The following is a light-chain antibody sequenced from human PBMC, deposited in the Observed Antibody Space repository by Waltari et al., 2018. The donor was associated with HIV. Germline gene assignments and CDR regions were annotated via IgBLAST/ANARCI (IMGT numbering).Light chain of an antibody. CDR2: GAT. CDR1: QSVYTN. CDR3: HQYNNWPYT. Sequence: MMQSPDTLPVSPGDGVTLTCRASQSVYTNVAWDQQTPGQAPRLLIYGATNRAAGFPARFSGGGSGTEFTLTISSLQSEDFAVYFCHQYNNWPYTFGQGTKLDIK. J-gene: IGKJ2*01. V-gene: IGKV3-15*01.